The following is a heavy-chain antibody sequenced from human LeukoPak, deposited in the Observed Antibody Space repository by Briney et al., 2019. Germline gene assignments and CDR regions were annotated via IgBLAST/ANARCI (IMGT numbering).Heavy chain of an antibody. J-gene: IGHJ3*02. CDR2: IYPGDSDT. V-gene: IGHV5-51*01. CDR1: GYSFTSYW. CDR3: ARRDSSSWYRPDAFDI. Sequence: GESLKISCKGSGYSFTSYWIGWVRQMPGKGLEWMGIIYPGDSDTRYSPSSQGQVTISADKSISTAYLQWSSLKASDTAMYYCARRDSSSWYRPDAFDIWGQGTMVTVSS. D-gene: IGHD6-13*01.